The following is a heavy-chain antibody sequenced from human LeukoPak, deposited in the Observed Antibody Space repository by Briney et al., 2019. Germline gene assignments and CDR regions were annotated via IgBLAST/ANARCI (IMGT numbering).Heavy chain of an antibody. V-gene: IGHV4-39*01. D-gene: IGHD5-24*01. CDR2: IYYSGST. CDR3: ARQEMATTKPFDY. Sequence: PSETLSLTCTVSGGSISSSSYYWGWIRQLPGKGLEWIGSIYYSGSTYYNPSLKSRVTISVDTSKNQFSLKLSSVAAADTAVYYCARQEMATTKPFDYWGQGTLVTVSS. J-gene: IGHJ4*02. CDR1: GGSISSSSYY.